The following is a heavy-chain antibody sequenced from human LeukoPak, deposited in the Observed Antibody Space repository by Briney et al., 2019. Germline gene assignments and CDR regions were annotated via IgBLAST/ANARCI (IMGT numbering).Heavy chain of an antibody. D-gene: IGHD2-2*02. J-gene: IGHJ6*04. V-gene: IGHV3-23*01. CDR1: GFTFRNYA. CDR3: AKGPTGGCSGATCYIMDV. Sequence: GGSLRLSCAAPGFTFRNYAMSWVRQAPGKGLEWVSGITETADTTAYADSVKGRFTISRDNPKSTLYLQMSSLRAEDTAVYYCAKGPTGGCSGATCYIMDVWGRGTTVTVSS. CDR2: ITETADTT.